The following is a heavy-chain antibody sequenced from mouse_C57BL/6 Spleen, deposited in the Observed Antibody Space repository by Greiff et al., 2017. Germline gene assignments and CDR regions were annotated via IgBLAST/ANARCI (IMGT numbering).Heavy chain of an antibody. Sequence: VMLVESGPGLVAPSQSLSITCTVSGFSLTSYAISWVRQPPGKGLEWLGVIWTGGGTNYNSALKSRLSISKDNSKSQVFLKMNSLQTDDTARYYCARTDGNYLYYAMDYWGQGTSVTVSS. CDR3: ARTDGNYLYYAMDY. D-gene: IGHD2-1*01. J-gene: IGHJ4*01. CDR2: IWTGGGT. CDR1: GFSLTSYA. V-gene: IGHV2-9-1*01.